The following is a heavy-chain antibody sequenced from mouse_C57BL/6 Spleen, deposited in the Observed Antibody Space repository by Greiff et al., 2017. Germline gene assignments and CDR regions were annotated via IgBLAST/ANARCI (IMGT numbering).Heavy chain of an antibody. V-gene: IGHV5-16*01. Sequence: EVTLVASEGGLVQPGSSMKLSCTASGFTFSDYYMAWVRQVPEKGLEWVANLNYDGSSTYYLDSLKSRFIISRDNAKNIRYMQMSSLKSEDTATYYGAREYYGRSGYFDVGGTGTTVSVSS. CDR2: LNYDGSST. CDR3: AREYYGRSGYFDV. CDR1: GFTFSDYY. D-gene: IGHD1-1*01. J-gene: IGHJ1*03.